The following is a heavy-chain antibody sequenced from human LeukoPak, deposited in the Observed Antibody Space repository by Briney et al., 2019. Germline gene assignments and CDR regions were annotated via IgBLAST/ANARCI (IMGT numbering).Heavy chain of an antibody. CDR2: IFYSGST. J-gene: IGHJ3*02. D-gene: IGHD5-12*01. CDR1: GDSISSRSLY. Sequence: PSETLSLTCTVSGDSISSRSLYWDWIRQPPGKGVEWIETIFYSGSTYYNPSPKSRITISVDTSKNQFSLKLSSVTAADTAVYYCARHSRSGYSDYESAFDIWGQGTMVIVSS. CDR3: ARHSRSGYSDYESAFDI. V-gene: IGHV4-39*01.